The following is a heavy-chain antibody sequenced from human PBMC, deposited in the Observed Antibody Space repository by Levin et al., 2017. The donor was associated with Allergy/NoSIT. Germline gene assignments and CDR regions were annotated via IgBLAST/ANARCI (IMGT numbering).Heavy chain of an antibody. CDR3: VTDIVGDGLPEIDP. V-gene: IGHV4-4*07. CDR2: IKTNGNT. Sequence: SQTLSLTCSVSGGSIRDSYCMWNRQPAGKGLEWIGHIKTNGNTDYNPSLKSRVTMSVDMSKNQFFLKLSSVTAADTALYYCVTDIVGDGLPEIDPWGQGILVTVSS. D-gene: IGHD1-26*01. J-gene: IGHJ5*02. CDR1: GGSIRDSY.